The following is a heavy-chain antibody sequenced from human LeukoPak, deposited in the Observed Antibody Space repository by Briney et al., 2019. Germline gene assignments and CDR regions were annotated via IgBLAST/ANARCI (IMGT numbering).Heavy chain of an antibody. V-gene: IGHV4-38-2*02. CDR1: GYSISGYY. CDR3: ARESVVRGGHDPFDM. J-gene: IGHJ3*02. CDR2: IYYSGST. Sequence: SETLSLTCAVSGYSISGYYWGWIRQPPGKGLEWIGSIYYSGSTYYNPSLKSRVTVSVDTSKKQFSLRLTSVTAADTAVYYCARESVVRGGHDPFDMWGQGTMVTV. D-gene: IGHD3-10*01.